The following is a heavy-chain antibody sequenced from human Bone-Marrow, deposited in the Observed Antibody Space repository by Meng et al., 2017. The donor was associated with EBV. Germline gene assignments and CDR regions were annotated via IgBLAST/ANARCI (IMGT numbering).Heavy chain of an antibody. Sequence: VQSGAEVKKPGASVKASCKASGYTFTSYDINWVRQATGQGLEWMGWMNPNSGNTGYAQKFQGRVTMTRNTSISTAYMELSSLRSEDTAVYYCARARDRYYPLGFDYWGQGTLVTVSS. J-gene: IGHJ4*02. D-gene: IGHD3-16*02. CDR3: ARARDRYYPLGFDY. CDR2: MNPNSGNT. CDR1: GYTFTSYD. V-gene: IGHV1-8*01.